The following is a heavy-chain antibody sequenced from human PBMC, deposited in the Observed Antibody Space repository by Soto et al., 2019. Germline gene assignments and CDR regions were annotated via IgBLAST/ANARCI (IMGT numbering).Heavy chain of an antibody. V-gene: IGHV1-69*13. Sequence: VKVSCKASGGTFSSYAIIWVRQAPGQGLEWMGGIIPIFGTANYAQKFQGRVTITADESTSTAYMELSSLRSEDTAVYYCARGLNYYDSSGYSWFDPWGQGTQVTVSS. CDR2: IIPIFGTA. CDR1: GGTFSSYA. CDR3: ARGLNYYDSSGYSWFDP. J-gene: IGHJ5*02. D-gene: IGHD3-22*01.